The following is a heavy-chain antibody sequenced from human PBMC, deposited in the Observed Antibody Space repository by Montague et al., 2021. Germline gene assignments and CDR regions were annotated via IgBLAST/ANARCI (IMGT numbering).Heavy chain of an antibody. J-gene: IGHJ4*02. Sequence: SRRLSCAASGFTFSSYWMHLVRQAPGKGLVWVSRISTDGSSTTYSDSVKGRFTTSRDNAKNMLYLQMNSLRAEDTAVYYCTFYKFRETLRGFDYWGQGTLVTFSA. V-gene: IGHV3-74*01. D-gene: IGHD3-10*01. CDR3: TFYKFRETLRGFDY. CDR2: ISTDGSST. CDR1: GFTFSSYW.